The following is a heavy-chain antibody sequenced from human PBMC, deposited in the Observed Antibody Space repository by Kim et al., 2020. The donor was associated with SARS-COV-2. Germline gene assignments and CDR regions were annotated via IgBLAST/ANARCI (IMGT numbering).Heavy chain of an antibody. Sequence: SVKVSCKASGGTFSSYAISWVRQAPGQGLEWMGGIIPIFGTANYAQKFQGRVTITADESTSTAYMELSSLRSEDTAVYYCARGKDIVLMVYEDYYYYYGMDVWGQGTTVTVSS. D-gene: IGHD2-8*01. V-gene: IGHV1-69*13. CDR1: GGTFSSYA. J-gene: IGHJ6*02. CDR3: ARGKDIVLMVYEDYYYYYGMDV. CDR2: IIPIFGTA.